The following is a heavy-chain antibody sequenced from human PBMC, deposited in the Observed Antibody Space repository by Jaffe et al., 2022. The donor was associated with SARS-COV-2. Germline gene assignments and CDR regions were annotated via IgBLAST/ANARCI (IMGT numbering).Heavy chain of an antibody. V-gene: IGHV3-30-3*01. CDR3: ARTHPLSWEQKFGLWAFDI. J-gene: IGHJ3*02. CDR1: GFTFSSYA. D-gene: IGHD1-26*01. Sequence: QVQLVESGGGVVQPGRSLRLSCAASGFTFSSYAMHWVRQAPGKGLEWVAVISYDGSNKYYADSVKGRFTISRDNSKNTLYLQMNSLRAEDTAVYYCARTHPLSWEQKFGLWAFDIWGQGTMVTVSS. CDR2: ISYDGSNK.